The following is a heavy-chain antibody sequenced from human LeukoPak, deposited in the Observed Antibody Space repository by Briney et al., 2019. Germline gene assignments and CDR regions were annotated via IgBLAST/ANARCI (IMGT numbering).Heavy chain of an antibody. CDR2: ISSSSSTI. V-gene: IGHV3-48*01. D-gene: IGHD3-10*01. Sequence: GGSLRLSCAASGFTFSSYSMNWVRQAPGKGLEWVSYISSSSSTIYYADSVKGRFTISRDNAKNSLYLQMNSLRAEDTAVYYCARAPEGYYGSGSYFDYWGQGTLVTVSS. J-gene: IGHJ4*02. CDR3: ARAPEGYYGSGSYFDY. CDR1: GFTFSSYS.